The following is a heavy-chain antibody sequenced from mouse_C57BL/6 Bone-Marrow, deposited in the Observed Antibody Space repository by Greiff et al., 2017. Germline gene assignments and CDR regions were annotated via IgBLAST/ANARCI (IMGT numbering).Heavy chain of an antibody. J-gene: IGHJ3*01. CDR3: ARIYYGSSYAFAY. CDR2: IDPNSGGT. Sequence: VQLQQPGAELVKPGASVKLSCKASGYTFTSYWMHWVKQRPGRGLEWIGRIDPNSGGTKYNEKFKSKATLTVDKPSSTAYMQLSSLTSEDSAVDYCARIYYGSSYAFAYWGQGTLVTVAA. CDR1: GYTFTSYW. V-gene: IGHV1-72*01. D-gene: IGHD1-1*01.